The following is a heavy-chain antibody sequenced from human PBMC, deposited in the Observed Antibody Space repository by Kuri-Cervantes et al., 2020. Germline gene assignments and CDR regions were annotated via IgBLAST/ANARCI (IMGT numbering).Heavy chain of an antibody. CDR1: GGSVSSGSYY. J-gene: IGHJ4*02. V-gene: IGHV4-39*07. Sequence: SETLSLTCTVSGGSVSSGSYYWGWIRQPPGKGLEWIGSIYHSGSTYYNPSLKSRVTISRDTSKNQFSLKLNSVTAADTAVYYCARVGFGTYGSGSENWGQGTLVTVSS. CDR3: ARVGFGTYGSGSEN. CDR2: IYHSGST. D-gene: IGHD3-10*01.